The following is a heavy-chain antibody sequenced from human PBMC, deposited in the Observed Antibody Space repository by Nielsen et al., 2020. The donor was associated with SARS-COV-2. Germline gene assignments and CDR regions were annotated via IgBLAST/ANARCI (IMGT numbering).Heavy chain of an antibody. Sequence: WIRQPPGKGLEWVSVIYSGGSTYYADSVKGRFTISRDNSKNSLYLQMNSLRDEDTAVYYCATSSPYFDYWGQGTLVTVSS. CDR3: ATSSPYFDY. CDR2: IYSGGST. V-gene: IGHV3-53*01. J-gene: IGHJ4*02.